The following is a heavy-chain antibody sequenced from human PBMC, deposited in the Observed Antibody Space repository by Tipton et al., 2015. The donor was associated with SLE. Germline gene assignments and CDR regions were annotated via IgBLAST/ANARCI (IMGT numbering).Heavy chain of an antibody. V-gene: IGHV3-21*01. CDR3: ARGSSGGEGLSFDY. J-gene: IGHJ4*02. D-gene: IGHD6-19*01. CDR2: ISSSSSYI. Sequence: SLRLSCAASGFTFSDYSMNWVRQAPGKGLEWVSSISSSSSYIYYADSVKGRFTISRDNAKNSLYLQMNSLRAEDTAVYYCARGSSGGEGLSFDYWGQGTLVTVSS. CDR1: GFTFSDYS.